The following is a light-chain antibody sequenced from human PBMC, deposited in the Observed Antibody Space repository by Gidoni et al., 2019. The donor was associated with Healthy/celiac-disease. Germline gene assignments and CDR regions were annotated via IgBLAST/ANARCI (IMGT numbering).Light chain of an antibody. Sequence: DIQMTQSPPSLSASVGDRVTITCRASQSISSYLNWYQQKPGKAPKRLIYAASSLQSGVPSRFSGSGSGTDFTLTISSLQPEDFATYYCQQSYSTPRTFGQXTKVEIK. CDR2: AAS. J-gene: IGKJ1*01. CDR3: QQSYSTPRT. V-gene: IGKV1-39*01. CDR1: QSISSY.